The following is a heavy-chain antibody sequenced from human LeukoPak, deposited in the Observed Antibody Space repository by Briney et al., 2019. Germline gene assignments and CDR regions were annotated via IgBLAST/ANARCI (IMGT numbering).Heavy chain of an antibody. J-gene: IGHJ4*02. D-gene: IGHD1/OR15-1a*01. CDR3: ARDLVTGTFDY. CDR2: ISAYNGNT. V-gene: IGHV1-18*01. Sequence: ATVKVSCTASGYTFTSYGISWVRQAPGQGLEWMGWISAYNGNTNYAQKLQGRVTMTTDTSTSTAYMELRSLRSDDTAVYYCARDLVTGTFDYWGQGTLVTVSS. CDR1: GYTFTSYG.